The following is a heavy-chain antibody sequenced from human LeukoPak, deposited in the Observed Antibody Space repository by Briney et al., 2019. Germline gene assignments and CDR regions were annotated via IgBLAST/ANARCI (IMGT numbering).Heavy chain of an antibody. Sequence: SSVKVSCKASGGPFSSYAISWVRQAPGQGLEWMGGIIPIFGTPNYAQKFQGRVTITADESTSTAYMELSSLRSEDTAVYYCARPSHYDFWSGYSSQDYYFDYWGQGTLVTVSS. CDR3: ARPSHYDFWSGYSSQDYYFDY. J-gene: IGHJ4*02. V-gene: IGHV1-69*01. CDR1: GGPFSSYA. CDR2: IIPIFGTP. D-gene: IGHD3-3*01.